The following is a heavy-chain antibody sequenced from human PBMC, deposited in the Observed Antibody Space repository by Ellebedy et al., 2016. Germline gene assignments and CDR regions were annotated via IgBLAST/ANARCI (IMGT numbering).Heavy chain of an antibody. CDR1: GGSISSGDYY. CDR3: ARLERLRLGAGDDY. J-gene: IGHJ4*02. V-gene: IGHV4-30-4*01. CDR2: IYYSGST. D-gene: IGHD5-12*01. Sequence: SETLSLXXTVSGGSISSGDYYWSWIRQPPGKGLEWIGYIYYSGSTYYNPSLKSRVTISVDSSKNQISLRLSSVTAADTAVYYCARLERLRLGAGDDYWGQGTLVTVSS.